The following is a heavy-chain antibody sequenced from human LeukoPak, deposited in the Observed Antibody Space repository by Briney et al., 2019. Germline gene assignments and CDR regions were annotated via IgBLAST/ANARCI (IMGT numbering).Heavy chain of an antibody. D-gene: IGHD7-27*01. Sequence: PGGSLRLSCAASGFTFSSYSMNWVRQAPGKGLEWVSSISSSSSYIYYADSVKGRFTISRDNAKNSLYLQMNSLRAEDTAVYYWWRVPTGDDVLIDYWGQGTLVTVSS. CDR3: WRVPTGDDVLIDY. CDR1: GFTFSSYS. V-gene: IGHV3-21*01. CDR2: ISSSSSYI. J-gene: IGHJ4*02.